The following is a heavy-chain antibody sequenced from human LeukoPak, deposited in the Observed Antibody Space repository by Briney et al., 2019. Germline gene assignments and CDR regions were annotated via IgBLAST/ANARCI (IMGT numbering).Heavy chain of an antibody. CDR3: ARDLYDYGDYVGY. D-gene: IGHD4-17*01. J-gene: IGHJ4*02. CDR2: INPNSGGT. V-gene: IGHV1-2*02. CDR1: GYAFTGYY. Sequence: ASVKVSCKASGYAFTGYYMHWVRQAPGQGLEWMGWINPNSGGTNYAQKFQGRVTMTRDTSISTAYMELSRLRSDDTAVYYCARDLYDYGDYVGYWGQGTLVTVSS.